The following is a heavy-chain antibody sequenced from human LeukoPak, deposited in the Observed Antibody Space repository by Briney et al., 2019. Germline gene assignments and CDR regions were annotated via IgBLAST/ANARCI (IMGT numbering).Heavy chain of an antibody. CDR2: ISGSGGST. Sequence: GGSLRLSCAASGFTFSNYAMNWVRQATGKGLEWDSAISGSGGSTYYADSVKGRFTISRDNSKNTLYLQMNSLRAEDTAVYYCAKERGVVPASNSVDYWGQGTLVTVSS. V-gene: IGHV3-23*01. J-gene: IGHJ4*02. D-gene: IGHD2-2*01. CDR3: AKERGVVPASNSVDY. CDR1: GFTFSNYA.